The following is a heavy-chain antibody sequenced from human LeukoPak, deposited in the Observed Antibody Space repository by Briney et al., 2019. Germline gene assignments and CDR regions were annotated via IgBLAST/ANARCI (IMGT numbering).Heavy chain of an antibody. D-gene: IGHD4-17*01. Sequence: PSETLSLTCTVSGGSISSSSYYWGWIRQPPGKGLEWIGSIYYSGSTYYNPSLKSRVTISVDTSKNQFSLKLSSVTAADTAVYYCATDQVFYGDSRGYWGQGTLVTVSS. J-gene: IGHJ4*02. CDR2: IYYSGST. CDR3: ATDQVFYGDSRGY. V-gene: IGHV4-39*01. CDR1: GGSISSSSYY.